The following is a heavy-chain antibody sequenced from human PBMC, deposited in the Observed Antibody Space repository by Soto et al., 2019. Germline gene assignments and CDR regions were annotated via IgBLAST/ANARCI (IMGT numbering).Heavy chain of an antibody. J-gene: IGHJ4*02. Sequence: GGSLRLSCAASGFTFSSYSMNWGRQAPGKGLEWVSSISSSSYIYYADSVKGRFTISRDNAKNSLYLQMNSLRAEDTAVYYCARDRSYSSGWYDYWGQGTLVTVSS. V-gene: IGHV3-21*01. CDR3: ARDRSYSSGWYDY. CDR2: ISSSSYI. CDR1: GFTFSSYS. D-gene: IGHD6-19*01.